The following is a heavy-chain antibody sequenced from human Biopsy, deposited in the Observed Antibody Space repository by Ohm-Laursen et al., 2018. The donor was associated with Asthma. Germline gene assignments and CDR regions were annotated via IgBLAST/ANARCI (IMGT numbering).Heavy chain of an antibody. CDR1: GFTFSIYD. J-gene: IGHJ3*02. Sequence: SLRLSCAAPGFTFSIYDIHWVRQAPGKGLEWVAVISYDGGNKFYGDSVKGRFTLSRDNSRNTLYLQMNSLRVEDTAIYYYARTHERWTSIQDDALDIWGQGTMVIVSS. D-gene: IGHD4-23*01. CDR2: ISYDGGNK. V-gene: IGHV3-30*03. CDR3: ARTHERWTSIQDDALDI.